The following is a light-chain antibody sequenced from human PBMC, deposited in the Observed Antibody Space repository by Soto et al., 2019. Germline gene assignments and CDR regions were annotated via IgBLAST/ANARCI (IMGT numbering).Light chain of an antibody. CDR2: GAS. Sequence: ESVLTQSPGTLSLSPGERATLSCRASQSVSSSYLAWYQQKPGQAPRLLIYGASSRATGIPDRFSGSGSGTDFTLTISRLEPEDFAVYYCQQYGNSPRTFGQGNKGEIK. V-gene: IGKV3-20*01. J-gene: IGKJ1*01. CDR3: QQYGNSPRT. CDR1: QSVSSSY.